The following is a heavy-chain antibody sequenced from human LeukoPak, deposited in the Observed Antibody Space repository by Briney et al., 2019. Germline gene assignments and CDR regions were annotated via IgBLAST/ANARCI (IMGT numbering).Heavy chain of an antibody. CDR2: ISSSSSYI. CDR3: ARVRGGSSSGSYYSADFDY. J-gene: IGHJ4*02. D-gene: IGHD3-10*01. V-gene: IGHV3-21*01. Sequence: GGSLRLSCAASGFTFSSYSMNWVRQAPGKGLEWVSSISSSSSYIYYADSVKGRFTISRDNAKNSLYLQMNSLRAEDTAVYYCARVRGGSSSGSYYSADFDYWGQGTLVTVSS. CDR1: GFTFSSYS.